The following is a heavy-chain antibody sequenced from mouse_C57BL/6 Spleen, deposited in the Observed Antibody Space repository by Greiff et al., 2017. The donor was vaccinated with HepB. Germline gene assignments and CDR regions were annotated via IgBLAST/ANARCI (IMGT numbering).Heavy chain of an antibody. D-gene: IGHD1-1*01. CDR2: ISYSGST. CDR1: GYSITSGYD. Sequence: ESGPGMVKPSQSLSLTCTVTGYSITSGYDWHWIRHFPGNKLEWMGYISYSGSTNYNPSLKSRISITHDTSKNHFFLKLNSVTTEDTATYYCARWGLDYGSSSYYFDYWGQGTTLTVSS. CDR3: ARWGLDYGSSSYYFDY. J-gene: IGHJ2*01. V-gene: IGHV3-1*01.